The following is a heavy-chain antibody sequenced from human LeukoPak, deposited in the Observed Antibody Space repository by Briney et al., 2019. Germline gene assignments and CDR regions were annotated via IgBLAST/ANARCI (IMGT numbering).Heavy chain of an antibody. Sequence: GASVKVSCTASGYTFTGYYMHWVRQAPGQGLEWMGWINPNSGGTNYAQKFQGRVTMTRDTSISTAYMELSRLRSDDTAVYYCARVHLSEIQLWGIDYWGQGTLVTVSS. CDR1: GYTFTGYY. CDR2: INPNSGGT. D-gene: IGHD5-18*01. V-gene: IGHV1-2*02. CDR3: ARVHLSEIQLWGIDY. J-gene: IGHJ4*02.